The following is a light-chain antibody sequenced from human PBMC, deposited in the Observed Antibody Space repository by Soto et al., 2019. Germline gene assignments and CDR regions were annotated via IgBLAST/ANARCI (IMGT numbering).Light chain of an antibody. Sequence: QSVLTQPASVSGSPGQSITISCTGTSSDVGGYNYVSWYQQHPGKAPKLMISEVSNRPSGVSNRFSGSKSGNTASLTIYGLQAEDEADYYCSSYTSSSTYVFGTGTKVTV. J-gene: IGLJ1*01. CDR1: SSDVGGYNY. V-gene: IGLV2-14*01. CDR2: EVS. CDR3: SSYTSSSTYV.